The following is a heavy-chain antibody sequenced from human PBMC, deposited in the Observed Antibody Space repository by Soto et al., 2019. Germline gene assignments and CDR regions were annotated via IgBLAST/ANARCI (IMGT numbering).Heavy chain of an antibody. J-gene: IGHJ4*02. D-gene: IGHD6-19*01. CDR2: IWYDGSNK. CDR3: ARVTKSRGWYDLWGGYFDY. CDR1: GFTFSSYG. Sequence: QVQLVESGGGVVQPGRSLRLSCAASGFTFSSYGMHWVRQAPGKGLEWVAVIWYDGSNKYYADSVKGRFTISRDNSKNTRHLQLNRLRAEDRAVYYCARVTKSRGWYDLWGGYFDYWGQGTLVTVSS. V-gene: IGHV3-33*01.